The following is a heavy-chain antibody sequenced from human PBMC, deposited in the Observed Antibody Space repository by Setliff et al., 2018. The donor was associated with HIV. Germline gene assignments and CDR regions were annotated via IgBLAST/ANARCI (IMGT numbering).Heavy chain of an antibody. D-gene: IGHD6-19*01. V-gene: IGHV4-4*07. Sequence: PSETLSLTCTVSAASIRNSYWTWIRQPAGKGLEWIGRIYPSGTINYNPSLKSRVTISVDTSKNHFSLKLSSVTAADTAVYYCARSLLPSITVAGTIGYWGQGSLVTVSS. CDR3: ARSLLPSITVAGTIGY. CDR2: IYPSGTI. CDR1: AASIRNSY. J-gene: IGHJ4*02.